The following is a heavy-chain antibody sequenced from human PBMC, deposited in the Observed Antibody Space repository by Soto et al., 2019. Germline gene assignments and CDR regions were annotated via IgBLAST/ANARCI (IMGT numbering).Heavy chain of an antibody. J-gene: IGHJ4*02. Sequence: GSLGLSCAASGFTFGNNWMHWVRQAPGKGLEWVSRMNSDGRTTNYADSVKGRFTVSRDNAKNTLYLQMNSLRAEDTAVYYCATAEVDYWGPGTLVTVSS. V-gene: IGHV3-74*01. CDR3: ATAEVDY. CDR2: MNSDGRTT. CDR1: GFTFGNNW.